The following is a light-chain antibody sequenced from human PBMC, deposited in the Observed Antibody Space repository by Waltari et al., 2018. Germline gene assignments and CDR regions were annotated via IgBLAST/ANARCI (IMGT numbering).Light chain of an antibody. J-gene: IGLJ3*02. CDR2: SNN. CDR1: SSNIGSNT. Sequence: QSVLTQPPSASGTPGQRVTTSCAGSSSNIGSNTVNWFQQLPGTAPKLLISSNNQRPSGFPDRFSASKSGTSASLAISGLQSEDEADYYCAAWDDSLNGWVFGGGTKLTVL. V-gene: IGLV1-44*01. CDR3: AAWDDSLNGWV.